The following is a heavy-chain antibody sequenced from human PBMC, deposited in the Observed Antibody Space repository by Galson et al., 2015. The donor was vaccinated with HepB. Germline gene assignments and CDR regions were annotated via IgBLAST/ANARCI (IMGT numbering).Heavy chain of an antibody. CDR3: ARGKNSGSYYYYYYYGMDV. CDR1: GFTFSDYY. Sequence: SLRLSCAASGFTFSDYYMSWIRQAPGKGLEWVSYISSSSSCTNYADSVKGRFTISRDNAKNSLYLQMNSLRAEDTAVYYCARGKNSGSYYYYYYYGMDVWGQGTTVTVSS. V-gene: IGHV3-11*06. CDR2: ISSSSSCT. D-gene: IGHD1-26*01. J-gene: IGHJ6*02.